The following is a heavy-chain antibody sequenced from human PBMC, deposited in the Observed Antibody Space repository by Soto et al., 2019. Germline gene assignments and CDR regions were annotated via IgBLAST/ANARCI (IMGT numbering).Heavy chain of an antibody. Sequence: GASVKVSCKASGGTFSSYDMNWVRQAHGQVPEWMGELMPIFGPANYAQRFQGKVPITADESTSTAYRELCSLLCGVTSVYLSAIHRAPGCGYYLYSFDPWGQGTLVTVSP. CDR1: GGTFSSYD. CDR2: LMPIFGPA. J-gene: IGHJ5*02. V-gene: IGHV1-69*13. CDR3: AIHRAPGCGYYLYSFDP. D-gene: IGHD3-22*01.